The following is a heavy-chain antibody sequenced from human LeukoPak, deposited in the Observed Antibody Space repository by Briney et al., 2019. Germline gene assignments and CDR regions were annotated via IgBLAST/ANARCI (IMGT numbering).Heavy chain of an antibody. D-gene: IGHD3-10*01. CDR3: AKDGPYYYGSGSYSITYYFDY. Sequence: PGGSLRLSCAASGFTFDDYAMHWVRQAPGKGLEWVSGISWNSGSIGYADSVKGRFTISRDNAKNSLYLQMNSLRAEDTAVYYCAKDGPYYYGSGSYSITYYFDYWGQGTLVTVSS. V-gene: IGHV3-9*01. CDR1: GFTFDDYA. J-gene: IGHJ4*02. CDR2: ISWNSGSI.